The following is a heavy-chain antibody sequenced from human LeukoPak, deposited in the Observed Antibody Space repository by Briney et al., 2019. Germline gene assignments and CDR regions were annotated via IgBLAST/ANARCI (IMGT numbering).Heavy chain of an antibody. J-gene: IGHJ5*02. D-gene: IGHD6-13*01. V-gene: IGHV4-59*01. CDR1: NGPINTYQ. CDR3: ARVPPYSSSSWFDP. Sequence: KPSETLSLTCTVSNGPINTYQWSWIRQPPGKGLEWIGNIHYSGSTNYNPSLKSRVTISVDTYKNQFSLTLSSVTAADTAVYYCARVPPYSSSSWFDPWGQGTLVTVSS. CDR2: IHYSGST.